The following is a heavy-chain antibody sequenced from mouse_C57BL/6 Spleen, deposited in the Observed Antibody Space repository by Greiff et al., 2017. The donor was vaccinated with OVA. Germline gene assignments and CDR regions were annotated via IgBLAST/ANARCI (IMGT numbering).Heavy chain of an antibody. CDR1: GYSITSGYY. CDR2: ISYDGSN. V-gene: IGHV3-6*01. CDR3: ARPAGGN. Sequence: DVKVEESGPGLVKPSQSLSLTCSVTGYSITSGYYWNWIRQFPGNKLEWMGYISYDGSNNYNPSLKNRISITRDTSKNQFFLKLNSVTTEDTATYYCARPAGGNWGQGTSVTVSS. J-gene: IGHJ4*01.